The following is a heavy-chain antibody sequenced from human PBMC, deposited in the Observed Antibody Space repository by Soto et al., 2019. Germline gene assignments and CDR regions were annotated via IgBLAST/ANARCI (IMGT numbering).Heavy chain of an antibody. Sequence: SETLSLTCTVSGGSISSYYWIWIRQPPGKGLEWIGYIYYSGSTNYNPSLKSRVTISVDTSKNQFSLKLSSVTAADTAVYYCARSEYEFEYWGQGTLVTVSS. V-gene: IGHV4-59*01. J-gene: IGHJ4*02. CDR3: ARSEYEFEY. D-gene: IGHD6-6*01. CDR2: IYYSGST. CDR1: GGSISSYY.